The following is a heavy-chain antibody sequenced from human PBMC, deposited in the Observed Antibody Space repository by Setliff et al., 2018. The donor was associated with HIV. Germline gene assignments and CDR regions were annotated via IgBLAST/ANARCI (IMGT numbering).Heavy chain of an antibody. V-gene: IGHV4-34*01. D-gene: IGHD5-18*01. CDR1: GGSLSGDY. J-gene: IGHJ5*02. Sequence: PSETLSLTCAVYGGSLSGDYWGWIRQPPGKGLEWIGDINQSGSVNYNPSLKSRITISVDRSKNQVSLKLISVTAADTAMYYCARGRLRAVTAMIKKRASYTWFDPWGQGTLVTVSS. CDR2: INQSGSV. CDR3: ARGRLRAVTAMIKKRASYTWFDP.